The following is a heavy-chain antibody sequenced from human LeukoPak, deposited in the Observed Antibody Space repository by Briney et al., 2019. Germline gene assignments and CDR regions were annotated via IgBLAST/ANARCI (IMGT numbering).Heavy chain of an antibody. D-gene: IGHD4-17*01. CDR2: IKQDGSEK. CDR1: GFTFSSYW. Sequence: GGSLRLSCAASGFTFSSYWMSWVRQAPGKGLEWVANIKQDGSEKYYVDSVKGRFTISRDNAKNSLYLQMNSLRAEDTAVYYCARGKTPAVTTPFDYWGQGTLVTVSS. J-gene: IGHJ4*02. V-gene: IGHV3-7*01. CDR3: ARGKTPAVTTPFDY.